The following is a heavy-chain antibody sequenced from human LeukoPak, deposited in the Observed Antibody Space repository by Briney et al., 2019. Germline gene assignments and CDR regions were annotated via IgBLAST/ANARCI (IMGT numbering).Heavy chain of an antibody. CDR3: ASWGAGGNS. CDR2: INPDGSGK. CDR1: GFTLSTYW. D-gene: IGHD3-16*01. J-gene: IGHJ4*02. V-gene: IGHV3-7*01. Sequence: PGGSRRLSCEASGFTLSTYWMNWVRQVPGKGLDWVANINPDGSGKRYVDSVKGRFTIARDNADNSLSLQMNSLRAEDTAVYYCASWGAGGNSWGQGTLVTVSS.